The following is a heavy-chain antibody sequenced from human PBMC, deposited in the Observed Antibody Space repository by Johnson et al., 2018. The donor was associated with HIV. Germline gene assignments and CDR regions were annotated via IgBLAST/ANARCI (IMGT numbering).Heavy chain of an antibody. J-gene: IGHJ3*02. CDR1: GFTFSSYG. Sequence: QVQLVESGGGVVQPGRSLRLSCAASGFTFSSYGMHWVRQAPGQGLEWVAVIWYDGGNKYYADSVTGRFTISRDNSKNTVSLQMHSLRAEDTAEYYCAKGGKYSSHRDDGFDIWGQGTMVTVSS. CDR3: AKGGKYSSHRDDGFDI. D-gene: IGHD6-6*01. V-gene: IGHV3-33*06. CDR2: IWYDGGNK.